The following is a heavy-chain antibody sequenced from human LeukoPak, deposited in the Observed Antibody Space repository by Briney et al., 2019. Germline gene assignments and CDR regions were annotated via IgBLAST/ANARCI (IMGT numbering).Heavy chain of an antibody. V-gene: IGHV1-46*01. J-gene: IGHJ4*02. CDR3: ARADRGVTGELDY. CDR2: INPSGGST. Sequence: ASVKVSCKASGYTFISYYMHWVRQAPGQGLQWMGIINPSGGSTTYAQKFQGRVTMTRDTSTSTVYMDLSSLRSEDTAVYYCARADRGVTGELDYWGQGTLVTVSS. CDR1: GYTFISYY. D-gene: IGHD3-10*01.